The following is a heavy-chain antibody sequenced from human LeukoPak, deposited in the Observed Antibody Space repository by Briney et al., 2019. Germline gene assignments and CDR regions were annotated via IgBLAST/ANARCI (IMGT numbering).Heavy chain of an antibody. CDR3: ASGPSVDTAMGFQRGEY. CDR2: INHSGST. Sequence: SETLSLTCAVYGGSFSGYYWSWIRQPPGKGLEWIGEINHSGSTNYNPSLKSRVTISVDTSKNQFSLKLSSVTAADTAVYYCASGPSVDTAMGFQRGEYWGQGTLVTVSS. V-gene: IGHV4-34*01. CDR1: GGSFSGYY. J-gene: IGHJ4*02. D-gene: IGHD5-18*01.